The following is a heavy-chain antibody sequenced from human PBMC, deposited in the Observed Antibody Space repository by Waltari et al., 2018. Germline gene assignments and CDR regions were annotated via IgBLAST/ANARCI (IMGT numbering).Heavy chain of an antibody. V-gene: IGHV4-59*08. J-gene: IGHJ6*01. CDR2: LYYSATT. Sequence: QVQLQESGPGLVKPSETLSLTCSVSGGSISRFYLSWIRQSPGKGLEWIGCLYYSATTKYNSALKSRVSISGDTSNNQFSLQLTSVTAADTAVYYCARHLSTLTGGLDVWGQGATVTVS. CDR1: GGSISRFY. CDR3: ARHLSTLTGGLDV. D-gene: IGHD2-15*01.